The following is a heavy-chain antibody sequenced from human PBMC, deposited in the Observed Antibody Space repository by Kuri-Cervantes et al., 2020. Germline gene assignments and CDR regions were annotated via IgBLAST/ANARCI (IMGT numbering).Heavy chain of an antibody. CDR2: IYYSGST. Sequence: SETLSLTCTVSGGSVSSGSYYWSWIRQPPGKGLEWIGYIYYSGSTYYNPSLKSRVTISVDTSKNQFSLKLSSVTAADTAVYYCARVGKGGYCSGGSCYSDYWGQGTLVTVSS. J-gene: IGHJ4*02. CDR3: ARVGKGGYCSGGSCYSDY. D-gene: IGHD2-15*01. V-gene: IGHV4-30-4*08. CDR1: GGSVSSGSYY.